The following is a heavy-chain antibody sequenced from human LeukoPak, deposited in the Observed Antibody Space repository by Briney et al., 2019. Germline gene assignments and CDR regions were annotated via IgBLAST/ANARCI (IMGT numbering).Heavy chain of an antibody. CDR1: GFPFCGLL. CDR2: IKEDGSEK. V-gene: IGHV3-7*04. Sequence: GGSPGLFCGAPGFPFCGLLVGWGRPGPGEGGGWVGHIKEDGSEKYYVDSVKGRFTISRDNAKNSLYLQMNSLRAEDTAVYYCARGALDYDFWSDLRYYFDYWGQGTLVTVSS. J-gene: IGHJ4*02. D-gene: IGHD3-3*01. CDR3: ARGALDYDFWSDLRYYFDY.